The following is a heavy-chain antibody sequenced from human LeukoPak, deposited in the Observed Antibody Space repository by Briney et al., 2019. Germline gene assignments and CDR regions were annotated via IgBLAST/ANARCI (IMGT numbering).Heavy chain of an antibody. V-gene: IGHV3-23*01. J-gene: IGHJ6*02. CDR2: ISGSGGST. Sequence: PGGSLRLSCAASGFTFSSYAMSWVRQAPGKGLEWVSAISGSGGSTYYADSVKGRFTISRDNSKNTLYLQMNSLRAEDTAVYYCAKDLVAATPNYYYGMDVWGQGTTVTVSS. CDR3: AKDLVAATPNYYYGMDV. CDR1: GFTFSSYA. D-gene: IGHD2-15*01.